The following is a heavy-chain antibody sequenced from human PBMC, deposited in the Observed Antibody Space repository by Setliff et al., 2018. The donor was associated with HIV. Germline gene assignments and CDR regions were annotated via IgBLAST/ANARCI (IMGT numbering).Heavy chain of an antibody. V-gene: IGHV4-4*09. D-gene: IGHD3-3*01. CDR2: ISTSGST. CDR1: GGSINNFY. J-gene: IGHJ3*02. CDR3: ARHSDFWSEDAFDI. Sequence: SETLSLTCTVPGGSINNFYWSWIRPPPGKGLEWIGYISTSGSTKYNPTLKSRITILVDPSNNQFSLRLSSVTAADTAVYYCARHSDFWSEDAFDIWAQGTVVTVSS.